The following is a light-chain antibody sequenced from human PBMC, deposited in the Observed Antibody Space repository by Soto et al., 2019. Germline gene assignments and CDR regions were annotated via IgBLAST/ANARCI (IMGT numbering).Light chain of an antibody. V-gene: IGKV1-9*01. CDR3: QQLFSYPWT. CDR1: QRISTY. J-gene: IGKJ1*01. Sequence: IQLTQSPSSLSASVGDRVTITCRASQRISTYLAWYQQRPGKAPKLLIYAASTVQSGVPSRFSGSGSGTDFTLTISGLQPDDFATYYCQQLFSYPWTFGQGTKVEIK. CDR2: AAS.